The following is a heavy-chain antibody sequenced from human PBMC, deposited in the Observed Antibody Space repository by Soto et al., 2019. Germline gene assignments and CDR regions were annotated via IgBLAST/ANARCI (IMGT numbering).Heavy chain of an antibody. D-gene: IGHD3-10*01. CDR3: AGRYGSGSYYNDY. CDR1: GGSISSGDYY. J-gene: IGHJ4*02. CDR2: IYYSGST. Sequence: SETLSLTCTVSGGSISSGDYYWSWIRQPPGKGLEWIGYIYYSGSTYYNPSLKSRVTISVDTSKNQFSLKLSSVTAADTAVYYCAGRYGSGSYYNDYWGQGTLVTVSS. V-gene: IGHV4-30-4*01.